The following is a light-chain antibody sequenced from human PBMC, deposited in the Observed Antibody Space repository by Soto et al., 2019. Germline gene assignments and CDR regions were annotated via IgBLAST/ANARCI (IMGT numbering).Light chain of an antibody. CDR2: GSS. CDR1: QSVSSSY. CDR3: QQCGSSLLT. V-gene: IGKV3-20*01. Sequence: EIVLTQSPGTLSLSPGERATLSCRASQSVSSSYLAWYQQKPGQAPRLLIYGSSSRATAIPDRFSGSGSGTDFTLTISRLEPEDFAVDYCQQCGSSLLTFGGGTKVEIK. J-gene: IGKJ4*01.